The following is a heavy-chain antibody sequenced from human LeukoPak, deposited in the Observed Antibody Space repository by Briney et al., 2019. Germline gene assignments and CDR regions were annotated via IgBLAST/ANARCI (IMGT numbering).Heavy chain of an antibody. D-gene: IGHD3-10*02. CDR1: GFTFSSYE. Sequence: GGSLRFSGAASGFTFSSYEMNWVRQAPGKGLEWASYISSSGSTIYYADSVEGRFTIATDNAKNSLYLQMNSLRAEDTAVYYCAELGITMIGGVWGKGTTITTSS. CDR3: AELGITMIGGV. CDR2: ISSSGSTI. J-gene: IGHJ6*04. V-gene: IGHV3-48*03.